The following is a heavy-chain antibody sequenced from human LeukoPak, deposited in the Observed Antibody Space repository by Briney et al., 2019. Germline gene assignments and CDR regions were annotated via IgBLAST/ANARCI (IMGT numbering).Heavy chain of an antibody. V-gene: IGHV4-59*01. CDR3: ARAHRRFDP. CDR2: VYYTGRT. J-gene: IGHJ5*02. Sequence: SETLSLTCTVSGGSISSYYWSWIRQPPGKGLEWIGYVYYTGRTSYNPSLKSRVTISVDSSKNHFSLKLNSVTAADTAVYYCARAHRRFDPWGQGTLVTVSS. CDR1: GGSISSYY. D-gene: IGHD1-14*01.